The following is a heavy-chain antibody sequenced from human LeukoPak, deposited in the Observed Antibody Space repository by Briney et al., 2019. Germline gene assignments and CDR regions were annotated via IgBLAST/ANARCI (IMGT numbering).Heavy chain of an antibody. J-gene: IGHJ4*02. D-gene: IGHD6-13*01. V-gene: IGHV1-46*01. CDR3: ARDLSSSTFKEVPKLDFYY. CDR2: INPSGGST. Sequence: ASVTLTCNVSGYTFSSYYLHWVRQPPGQGLEWMGIINPSGGSTSYAQKFQGRATMTRDTSTSTVYMVRSVLTAEDTAVYYCARDLSSSTFKEVPKLDFYYWGQVTLVTVSS. CDR1: GYTFSSYY.